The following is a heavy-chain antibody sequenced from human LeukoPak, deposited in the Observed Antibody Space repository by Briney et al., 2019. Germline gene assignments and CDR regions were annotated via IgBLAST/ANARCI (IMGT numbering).Heavy chain of an antibody. CDR3: ARDGRYCSGGSCYTPYYYYYMDV. Sequence: PGGSLRLSCAASGFTFSSYAMHWVRQAPGKGLEYVSAISSNGGSTYYANSVKGRFTISRDNSKNTLYLQMGSLRAEDMAVYYCARDGRYCSGGSCYTPYYYYYMDVWGKGTTVTVSS. CDR1: GFTFSSYA. V-gene: IGHV3-64*01. J-gene: IGHJ6*03. D-gene: IGHD2-15*01. CDR2: ISSNGGST.